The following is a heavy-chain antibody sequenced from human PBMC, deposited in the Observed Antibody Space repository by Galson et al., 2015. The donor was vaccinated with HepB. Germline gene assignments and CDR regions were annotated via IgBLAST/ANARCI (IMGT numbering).Heavy chain of an antibody. CDR3: ARAHYYDSSGYFAKVSAFDI. V-gene: IGHV5-51*03. CDR1: GYSFTSYW. Sequence: QSGAEVKKPGESLKISCKGSGYSFTSYWIGWVRQMPGKGLEWMGIIYPGDSDTRYSPSFQGQVTISADKSISTAYLQWSSLKASDTAMYYCARAHYYDSSGYFAKVSAFDIWGQGTMVTVSS. CDR2: IYPGDSDT. D-gene: IGHD3-22*01. J-gene: IGHJ3*02.